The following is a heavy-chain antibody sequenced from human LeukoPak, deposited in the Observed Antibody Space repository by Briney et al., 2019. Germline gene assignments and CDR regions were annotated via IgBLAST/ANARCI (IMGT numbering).Heavy chain of an antibody. CDR2: VYRGGST. Sequence: PGGSLRLSCAASGFTVSYNYMSWVRQAPGKGLEWVSIVYRGGSTYYADSVKGRFTISGDNSKNTLYLEMNSLRAEDTAIYYCARGGYNTSYYFDCWGQGTLVTVSS. D-gene: IGHD1-14*01. CDR3: ARGGYNTSYYFDC. J-gene: IGHJ4*01. CDR1: GFTVSYNY. V-gene: IGHV3-53*01.